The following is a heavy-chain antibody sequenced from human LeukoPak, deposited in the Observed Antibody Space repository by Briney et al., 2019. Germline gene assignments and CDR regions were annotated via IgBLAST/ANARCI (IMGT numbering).Heavy chain of an antibody. CDR3: ARPNYYDSSGNDY. CDR1: GYTFTSYG. D-gene: IGHD3-22*01. V-gene: IGHV1-69*04. CDR2: IIPILGIA. J-gene: IGHJ4*02. Sequence: GASVKVSCKASGYTFTSYGISWVRQAPGQGLEWMGRIIPILGIADYAQKFQGRVTIAADKSTSTAYMELSSLRSEDTAVYYCARPNYYDSSGNDYWGQGTLVTVSS.